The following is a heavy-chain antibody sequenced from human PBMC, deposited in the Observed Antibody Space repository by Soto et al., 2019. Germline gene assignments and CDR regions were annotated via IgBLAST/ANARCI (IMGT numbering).Heavy chain of an antibody. CDR3: ARPADGDGGFDP. CDR2: ISAYNGNT. J-gene: IGHJ5*02. D-gene: IGHD4-17*01. V-gene: IGHV1-18*01. Sequence: QVQLVQSGTEVKKPGASVKVSCKASGYTFTSYGISWVRQAPGQGLEWMGGISAYNGNTNYAQKLQGRVTMTTDTAPNTADMELRSLRADDTAVYYCARPADGDGGFDPWGHGSLVAVSS. CDR1: GYTFTSYG.